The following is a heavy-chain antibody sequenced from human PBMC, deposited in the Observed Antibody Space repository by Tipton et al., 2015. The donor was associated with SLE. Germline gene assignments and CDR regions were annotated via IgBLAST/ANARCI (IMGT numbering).Heavy chain of an antibody. CDR2: INHSGST. Sequence: TLSLTCAVSGGSISSSNWWSWVRQPPGKGLEWIGEINHSGSTNYNPSLKSRVTISVDTSKNQFSLKLSSVTAADTAVYYCARGPGRSSSSDYWGQGTLVTVSS. CDR1: GGSISSSNW. CDR3: ARGPGRSSSSDY. J-gene: IGHJ4*02. D-gene: IGHD6-6*01. V-gene: IGHV4-4*02.